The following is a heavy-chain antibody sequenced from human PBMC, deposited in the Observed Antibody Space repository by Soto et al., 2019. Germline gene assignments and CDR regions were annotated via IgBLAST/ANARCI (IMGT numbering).Heavy chain of an antibody. CDR1: GFTFSWFW. CDR2: INQDGSEK. Sequence: PGGSLRLSCAASGFTFSWFWMNWVRQAPGKGLEWVANINQDGSEKYDVDSVEGRFTISRDNAKNSLYLQLTSLRAEDTAVYYCAREPNGGFSSRIRRGRYGLDVWGQGTTVTVSS. V-gene: IGHV3-7*01. J-gene: IGHJ6*02. D-gene: IGHD2-15*01. CDR3: AREPNGGFSSRIRRGRYGLDV.